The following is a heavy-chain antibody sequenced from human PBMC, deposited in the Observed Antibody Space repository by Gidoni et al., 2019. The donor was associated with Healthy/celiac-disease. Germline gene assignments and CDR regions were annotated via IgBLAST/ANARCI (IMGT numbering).Heavy chain of an antibody. J-gene: IGHJ4*02. Sequence: QVQLQQWGAGLLKPSETLSLTCAVYGGSFSGYYWSWIRQPPGKGLEWIGEINHSGSTNYNPSLKSRVTISVDTSKNQFSLKLSSVTAADTAVYYCARTGIAVAGTSSVLYYFDYWGQGTLVTVSS. V-gene: IGHV4-34*01. CDR1: GGSFSGYY. D-gene: IGHD6-19*01. CDR2: INHSGST. CDR3: ARTGIAVAGTSSVLYYFDY.